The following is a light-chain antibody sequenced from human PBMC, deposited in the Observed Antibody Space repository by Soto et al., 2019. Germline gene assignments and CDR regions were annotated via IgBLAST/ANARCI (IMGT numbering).Light chain of an antibody. CDR3: MCYAGGNNGV. V-gene: IGLV2-8*01. J-gene: IGLJ3*02. Sequence: QSALPQPPSASGSPGQSVTISRTGTSSDVGTHGYVSWYQQHAGKAPKLMIYDVTRRPSGVPDRFSGSKSANTASLTVSGLQAEDEADYYCMCYAGGNNGVFGGGTKLTVL. CDR1: SSDVGTHGY. CDR2: DVT.